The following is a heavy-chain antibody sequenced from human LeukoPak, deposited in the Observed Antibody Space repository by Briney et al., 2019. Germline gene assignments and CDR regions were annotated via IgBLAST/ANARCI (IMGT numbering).Heavy chain of an antibody. Sequence: QPGGSLRLSCAASGFTFSSYWMHWVRQAPGKGLVWVSRINSDGSSTSYADSVKGRFTISRDNAKNTLYLQMNSLRAEDTAVYYCARVITDTSSWYGSDYWGQGILVTVSS. J-gene: IGHJ4*02. CDR2: INSDGSST. CDR3: ARVITDTSSWYGSDY. D-gene: IGHD6-13*01. V-gene: IGHV3-74*01. CDR1: GFTFSSYW.